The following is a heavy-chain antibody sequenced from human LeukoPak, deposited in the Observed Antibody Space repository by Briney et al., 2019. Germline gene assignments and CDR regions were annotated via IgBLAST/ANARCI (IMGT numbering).Heavy chain of an antibody. D-gene: IGHD6-13*01. CDR2: ISSSSSYI. Sequence: PGGSLRLSCAASGFTFSSYSMNWVRQAPGKGLEWVSSISSSSSYIYYADSVKGRFTISRDNAKNSLYLQMNSLRAEDTAVYYCARAAAESYYYYYGMDVWGQGTTVTVSS. CDR1: GFTFSSYS. V-gene: IGHV3-21*01. CDR3: ARAAAESYYYYYGMDV. J-gene: IGHJ6*02.